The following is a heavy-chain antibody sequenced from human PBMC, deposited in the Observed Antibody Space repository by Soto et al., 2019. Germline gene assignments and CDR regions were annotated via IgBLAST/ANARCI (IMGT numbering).Heavy chain of an antibody. CDR1: GFTFSSYA. D-gene: IGHD3-3*01. CDR3: AKDVDFWSGYNQFDY. J-gene: IGHJ4*02. V-gene: IGHV3-23*01. CDR2: ISGIGGST. Sequence: EVQLLESGVALVQPGGSLRLSCAASGFTFSSYAMNWVRQAPGKGLEWVSSISGIGGSTDYADSVKGRFTISRDNSKNTLYLQMSSLRAEDTAVYYCAKDVDFWSGYNQFDYWGQGTLVTVSS.